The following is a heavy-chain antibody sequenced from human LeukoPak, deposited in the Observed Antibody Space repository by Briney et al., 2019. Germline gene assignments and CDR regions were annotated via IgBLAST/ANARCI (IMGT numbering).Heavy chain of an antibody. D-gene: IGHD3-10*01. J-gene: IGHJ5*02. CDR1: GGSISSGGYS. CDR3: AGTPLTMDNWFDP. V-gene: IGHV4-30-4*07. Sequence: PSQTLSLTCAVSGGSISSGGYSWSWIRQPPGKGLEWIGYIYYSGSTYYNPSLKSRVTISVDTSKNQFSLKLSSVTAADTAVYYCAGTPLTMDNWFDPWGQGTLVTVSS. CDR2: IYYSGST.